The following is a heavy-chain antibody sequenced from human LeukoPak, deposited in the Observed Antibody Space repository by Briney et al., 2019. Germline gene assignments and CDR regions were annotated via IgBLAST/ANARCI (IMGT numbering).Heavy chain of an antibody. J-gene: IGHJ1*01. CDR3: AKLWQQLVLGYFQH. CDR1: GFTFSSYG. Sequence: GGSLRLPCAASGFTFSSYGMSWVRQAPGKGLEWVSAISGSGGSTYYADSVKGRFTISRDNSKNTLYLQMNSLRAEDTAVYYCAKLWQQLVLGYFQHWGQGTLVTVSS. V-gene: IGHV3-23*01. D-gene: IGHD6-13*01. CDR2: ISGSGGST.